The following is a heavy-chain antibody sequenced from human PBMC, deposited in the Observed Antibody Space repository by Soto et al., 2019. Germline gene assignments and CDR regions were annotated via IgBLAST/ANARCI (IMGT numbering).Heavy chain of an antibody. Sequence: GGSLRLSCAASGFRFSGYGMHWVRQAPGKGLEWLAVVSHDGTKEFYVDSVKGRFTISRDNSKNTLYLQMDSLRLEDTAVYYCAGLGGGFEGYFYGVDVWGQGTTVTVSS. CDR1: GFRFSGYG. CDR2: VSHDGTKE. D-gene: IGHD5-12*01. CDR3: AGLGGGFEGYFYGVDV. V-gene: IGHV3-30*03. J-gene: IGHJ6*02.